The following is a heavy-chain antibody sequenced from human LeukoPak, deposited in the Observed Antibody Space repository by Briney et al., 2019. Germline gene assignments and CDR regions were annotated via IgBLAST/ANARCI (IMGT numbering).Heavy chain of an antibody. J-gene: IGHJ6*02. Sequence: PGGSLRLSCVVCGFTFTNYWMSWVRQAPGKGLEWVAIIKQDGSEKYYVDAVKGRITVSRDNAKNSLYLQLSSLRAEDTAKYYCATASYFYGMAVWGQGTTVVVSS. V-gene: IGHV3-7*03. CDR1: GFTFTNYW. CDR2: IKQDGSEK. CDR3: ATASYFYGMAV.